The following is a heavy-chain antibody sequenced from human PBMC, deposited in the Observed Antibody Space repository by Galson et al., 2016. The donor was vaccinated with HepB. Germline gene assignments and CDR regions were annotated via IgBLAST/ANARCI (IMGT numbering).Heavy chain of an antibody. CDR1: GFIFNSYG. D-gene: IGHD6-13*01. Sequence: SLRLSCAASGFIFNSYGMHWVRQAPGKGLEWVAVISYDGSNKYYADSVKGRFTISRDNGKNSLYLQMDSLRDEDTAVYYCATMAAAGRSRKGFYYYGMDVWGQGTTVTVSS. J-gene: IGHJ6*02. CDR2: ISYDGSNK. V-gene: IGHV3-30*03. CDR3: ATMAAAGRSRKGFYYYGMDV.